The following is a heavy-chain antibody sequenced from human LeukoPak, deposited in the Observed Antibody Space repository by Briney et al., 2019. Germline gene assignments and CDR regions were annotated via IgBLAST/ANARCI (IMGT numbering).Heavy chain of an antibody. J-gene: IGHJ4*02. D-gene: IGHD6-19*01. CDR1: GASISFYY. CDR2: IYTTGIT. Sequence: PSETLSLTCTVSGASISFYYWSWIRQPAGKGLEWIGRIYTTGITNYNPSLKSRVTMSVDTSKNQFSLKLSSVTAADTAVYYCARDKSIAVAGSRFDYWGQGTLVTVSS. V-gene: IGHV4-4*07. CDR3: ARDKSIAVAGSRFDY.